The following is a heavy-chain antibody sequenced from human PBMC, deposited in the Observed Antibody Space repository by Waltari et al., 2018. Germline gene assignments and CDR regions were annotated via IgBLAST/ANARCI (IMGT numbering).Heavy chain of an antibody. J-gene: IGHJ2*01. CDR1: GGTFSSYA. CDR3: AREVESAVAGTRYFDL. D-gene: IGHD6-19*01. Sequence: QVQLVQSGAEVKKPGSSVKVSCKASGGTFSSYAISWVRQAPGQGLEWMGGIIPIFGTANYAQKFHGRVTITTDESTSTAYMELSSLRSEDTAVYYCAREVESAVAGTRYFDLWGRGTLVTVSS. CDR2: IIPIFGTA. V-gene: IGHV1-69*05.